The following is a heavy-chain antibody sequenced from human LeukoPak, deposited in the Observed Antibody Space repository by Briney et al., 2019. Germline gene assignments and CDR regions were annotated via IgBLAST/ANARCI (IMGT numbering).Heavy chain of an antibody. CDR1: GFTFGDYA. J-gene: IGHJ3*02. CDR3: ARPANHYLHDGFDI. V-gene: IGHV3-66*01. Sequence: GGSLRLSCIASGFTFGDYAMTWVRQAPGKRLEWVSVIYSGGSTYYADTVKGRFIISRDNSKNTLYLQMNSLRAEDTAVYYCARPANHYLHDGFDIWGQGTVVTVSS. CDR2: IYSGGST. D-gene: IGHD2/OR15-2a*01.